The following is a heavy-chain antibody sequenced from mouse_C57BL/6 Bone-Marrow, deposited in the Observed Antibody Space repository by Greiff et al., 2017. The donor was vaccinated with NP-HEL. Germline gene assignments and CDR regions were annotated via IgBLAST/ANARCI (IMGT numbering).Heavy chain of an antibody. CDR3: TTGGSSPYAMDY. V-gene: IGHV14-4*01. CDR1: GFNIKDDY. Sequence: EVKVVESGAELVRPGASVKLSCTVSGFNIKDDYMHWVKQRPEQGLEWIGWLDPENGDTEYASKFQGKATITADTSSNTAYLQLSSLTSEDTAVYYCTTGGSSPYAMDYWGQGTSVTVSS. J-gene: IGHJ4*01. D-gene: IGHD1-1*01. CDR2: LDPENGDT.